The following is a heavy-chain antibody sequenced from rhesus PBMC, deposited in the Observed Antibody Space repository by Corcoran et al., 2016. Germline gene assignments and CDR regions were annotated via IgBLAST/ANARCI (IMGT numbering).Heavy chain of an antibody. V-gene: IGHV4-173*01. J-gene: IGHJ5-1*01. D-gene: IGHD3-16*01. Sequence: QLQLQESGPGLVKPSETLSLTCAVSGGSISSNYWSWIRQPPGQGLEGIGRISGVGGSTAYNPSLKSRVTISTDTSKNQFSLKLSSVTAADTAVYYCARYYYSGSYYYNRFDVWGPGVLVTVSS. CDR2: ISGVGGST. CDR1: GGSISSNY. CDR3: ARYYYSGSYYYNRFDV.